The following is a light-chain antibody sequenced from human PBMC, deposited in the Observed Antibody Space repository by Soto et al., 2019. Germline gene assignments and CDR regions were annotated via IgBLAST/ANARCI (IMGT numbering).Light chain of an antibody. CDR3: TSYAGSNIWV. V-gene: IGLV2-8*01. CDR1: SSDVGAYNY. CDR2: EVN. J-gene: IGLJ3*02. Sequence: QSVLTQPPSASGSPGQSVTISCTGTSSDVGAYNYVSWYQQYPGKAPKLMIYEVNKRPSGVPGRFSGSKSGKTASLTVSGLQPEDEADYPCTSYAGSNIWVFGGGTKLTVL.